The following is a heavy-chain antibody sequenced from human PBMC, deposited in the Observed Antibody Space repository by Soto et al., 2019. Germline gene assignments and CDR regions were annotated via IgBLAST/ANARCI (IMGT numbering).Heavy chain of an antibody. CDR2: IIPIFGTA. Sequence: QVQLVQSGAEVKKPGASVKVSCKASGDTFTGYYMHWVRQAPGQGLEWMGGIIPIFGTANYAQKFQGRVTITADESTSTAYMELRSLRSEDTAVYYCARGVHYDRSGYYYFYWGQGTLVTVSS. CDR3: ARGVHYDRSGYYYFY. D-gene: IGHD3-22*01. V-gene: IGHV1-69*01. J-gene: IGHJ4*02. CDR1: GDTFTGYY.